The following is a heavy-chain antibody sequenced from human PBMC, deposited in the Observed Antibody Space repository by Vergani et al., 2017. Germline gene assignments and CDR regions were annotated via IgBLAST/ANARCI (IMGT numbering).Heavy chain of an antibody. CDR1: GFTFSSYW. V-gene: IGHV3-74*01. CDR3: ARDRRGEYWGAVAGTDYYYYGMDV. D-gene: IGHD6-19*01. Sequence: EVQLVESGGGLVQPGGSLRLSCAASGFTFSSYWMHWVRQAPGKGLVWVSRINSDGSSTSYADSVKGRFTISRDNAKNTLYLQMNSLRAEDTAVYYCARDRRGEYWGAVAGTDYYYYGMDVWGQGP. CDR2: INSDGSST. J-gene: IGHJ6*02.